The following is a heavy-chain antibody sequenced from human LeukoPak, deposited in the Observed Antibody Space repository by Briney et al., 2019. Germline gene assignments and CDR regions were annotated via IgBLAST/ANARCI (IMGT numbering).Heavy chain of an antibody. CDR2: LYSNGNT. CDR1: GFTFSSYG. D-gene: IGHD3-22*01. CDR3: ARDYYDGSAYYSYYEY. Sequence: GRSLRLSCAASGFTFSSYGMHWVRQAPGKGLEWVSTLYSNGNTYYADSVKGRFTISRDNSKNTLSLQMNSLRAEDTAVYYCARDYYDGSAYYSYYEYWGQGTLVTVSS. V-gene: IGHV3-53*01. J-gene: IGHJ4*02.